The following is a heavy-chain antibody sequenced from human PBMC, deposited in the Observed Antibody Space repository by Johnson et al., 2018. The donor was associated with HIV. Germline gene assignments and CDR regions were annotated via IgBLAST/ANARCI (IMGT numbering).Heavy chain of an antibody. CDR2: IYCGGRT. D-gene: IGHD3-16*01. V-gene: IGHV3-66*02. CDR1: GFSVSSNY. J-gene: IGHJ3*02. Sequence: VQLVESGGGLVQPGGSLRLSCSASGFSVSSNYMSWVRQAPGKGLAWVSSIYCGGRTYYADSVKGRFGISRDTSKNTLDLQMNSLRAEDTAVSYCGKPPSRGAEAFDIWGQGTMVTVS. CDR3: GKPPSRGAEAFDI.